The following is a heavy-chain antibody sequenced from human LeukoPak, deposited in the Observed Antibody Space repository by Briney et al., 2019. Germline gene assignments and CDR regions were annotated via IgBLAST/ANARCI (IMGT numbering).Heavy chain of an antibody. J-gene: IGHJ4*02. CDR2: ISWNSGSI. V-gene: IGHV3-9*01. Sequence: PGGSLRLSCAASGFTFDDYAMPWVRQAPGKGLEWVSGISWNSGSIGYADSVKGRFTISRDNAKNSLYLQMNSLRAEDTALYYCAKEDYSGFDYWGQGTLVTVSS. CDR3: AKEDYSGFDY. D-gene: IGHD1-26*01. CDR1: GFTFDDYA.